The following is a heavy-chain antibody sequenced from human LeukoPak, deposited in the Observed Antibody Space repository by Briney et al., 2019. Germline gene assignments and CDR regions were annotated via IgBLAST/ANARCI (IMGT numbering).Heavy chain of an antibody. CDR1: GFTFSSYA. CDR3: ARANSLVVVVAATVDY. V-gene: IGHV3-30-3*01. J-gene: IGHJ4*02. CDR2: ISYDGSNK. D-gene: IGHD2-15*01. Sequence: GGSLRLSCAASGFTFSSYAMRWVRQAPGKGLEWVAVISYDGSNKYYADSVKGRFTISRDNSKNTLYLQMNSLRAEDTAVYYCARANSLVVVVAATVDYWGQGTLVTVSS.